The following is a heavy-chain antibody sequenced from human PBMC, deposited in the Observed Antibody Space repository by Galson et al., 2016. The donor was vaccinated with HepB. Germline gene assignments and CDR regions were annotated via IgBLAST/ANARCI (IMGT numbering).Heavy chain of an antibody. J-gene: IGHJ6*02. CDR2: ISGSGGST. Sequence: SLRLSCAASRFTFSSCAMSWVRRAPGKGLEWVSVISGSGGSTYYADSVKGRFTISRDNSKNTLYLQMNSLRAEDTAVYYCAKEGTIFGVVPYGMDVWGQGTKVIVSS. CDR3: AKEGTIFGVVPYGMDV. V-gene: IGHV3-23*01. CDR1: RFTFSSCA. D-gene: IGHD3-3*01.